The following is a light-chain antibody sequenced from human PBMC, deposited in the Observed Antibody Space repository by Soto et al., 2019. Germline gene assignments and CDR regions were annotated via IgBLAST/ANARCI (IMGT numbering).Light chain of an antibody. J-gene: IGKJ1*01. CDR3: HKYNNWPLT. V-gene: IGKV3-15*01. CDR1: QSVSSN. Sequence: EIVMTQSPATLSVSPGERATLSCRASQSVSSNLAWYQQKPGQAPRLLIYGASTRATGIPARFSGSGSGTEFTLTISSLQSEDFAVYYCHKYNNWPLTFGQGTKVEIK. CDR2: GAS.